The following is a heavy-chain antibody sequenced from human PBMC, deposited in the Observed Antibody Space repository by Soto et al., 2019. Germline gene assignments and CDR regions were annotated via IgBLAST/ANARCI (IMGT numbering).Heavy chain of an antibody. D-gene: IGHD6-19*01. CDR2: IYYSGST. J-gene: IGHJ4*02. Sequence: QVQLQESGPGLVKPSETLSLNCTVSGGPISSYYWSWIRQSPGKGLEWIGYIYYSGSTNYNPSLQSRVPXSXDXXEHQFSLELSSVTAADTAVYYCARGSSGWPPRLDYWGQGTLVTVSS. V-gene: IGHV4-59*01. CDR3: ARGSSGWPPRLDY. CDR1: GGPISSYY.